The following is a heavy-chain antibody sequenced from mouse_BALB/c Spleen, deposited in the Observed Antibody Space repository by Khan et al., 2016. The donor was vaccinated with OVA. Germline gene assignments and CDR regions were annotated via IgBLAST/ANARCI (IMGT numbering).Heavy chain of an antibody. V-gene: IGHV2-9-2*01. CDR3: VRRGHYYGSFYWYFDV. Sequence: QVQLKESGPGLVAPSQSLSITCTVSGFSLTSYDISWIRQPPGKGLEWLGVIWTGGGTNYNSAFMSRLNISKDNSKSQVFLKMNSLQTDDTSIYXCVRRGHYYGSFYWYFDVWGAGTTVTVSS. D-gene: IGHD1-1*01. J-gene: IGHJ1*01. CDR2: IWTGGGT. CDR1: GFSLTSYD.